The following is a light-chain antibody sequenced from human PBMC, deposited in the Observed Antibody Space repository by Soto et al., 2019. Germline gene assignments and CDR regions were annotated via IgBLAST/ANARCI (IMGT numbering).Light chain of an antibody. Sequence: QSALTQPASVSGSPGQSITISCTGTSSDVGSYNLVSWYQQHPGRAPKLMIYEASKRPSGISNRFSASKSGNTASLIISGLQPDDEADYFCCSYAGGGTYVFGSGTKVTVL. V-gene: IGLV2-23*01. CDR1: SSDVGSYNL. J-gene: IGLJ1*01. CDR3: CSYAGGGTYV. CDR2: EAS.